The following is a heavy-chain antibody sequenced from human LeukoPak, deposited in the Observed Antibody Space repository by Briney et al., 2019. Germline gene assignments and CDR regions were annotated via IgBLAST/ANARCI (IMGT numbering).Heavy chain of an antibody. CDR1: GFTFRRHW. D-gene: IGHD3-16*02. CDR3: AKVGTLMITFGGVIVSPDDAFDI. V-gene: IGHV3-7*03. CDR2: IKEDGSEK. J-gene: IGHJ3*02. Sequence: PGGSLRLSCAAAGFTFRRHWMSWVRQTQGKGLECVAKIKEDGSEKHYVDSVRGRFTISRDNAKNSLYLQMNSLRAEDTAVYYCAKVGTLMITFGGVIVSPDDAFDIWGQGTMVTVSS.